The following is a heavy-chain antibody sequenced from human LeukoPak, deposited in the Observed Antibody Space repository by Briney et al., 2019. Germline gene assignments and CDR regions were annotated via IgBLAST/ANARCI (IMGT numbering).Heavy chain of an antibody. D-gene: IGHD2-15*01. CDR3: AREPLTDCSGGNCYSWGFDY. Sequence: GSSVKVSCKASGGTFSSYAISWVRQAPGQGLEWMGGIIPIFGTANYAQKFQGRVTITADESTSTAYMELSSLRAEDTAVYYCAREPLTDCSGGNCYSWGFDYWGQGTLVTVPS. CDR1: GGTFSSYA. J-gene: IGHJ4*02. V-gene: IGHV1-69*01. CDR2: IIPIFGTA.